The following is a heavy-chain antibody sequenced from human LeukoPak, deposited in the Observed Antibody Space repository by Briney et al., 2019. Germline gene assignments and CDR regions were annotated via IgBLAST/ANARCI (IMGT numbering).Heavy chain of an antibody. J-gene: IGHJ4*02. CDR1: GFTFSSYG. Sequence: GRSLRLSCAASGFTFSSYGMHWVREAPGKGLEWGAVISYDGSNKYYADSVKGRFTISRDNSKNTLYLQMNSLRAEDTAVYYCAKGHDGYNYGGAFDYWGQGTLGTVSS. CDR3: AKGHDGYNYGGAFDY. CDR2: ISYDGSNK. V-gene: IGHV3-30*18. D-gene: IGHD5-24*01.